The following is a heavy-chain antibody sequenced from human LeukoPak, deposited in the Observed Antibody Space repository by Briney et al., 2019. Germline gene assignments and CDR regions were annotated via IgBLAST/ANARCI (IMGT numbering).Heavy chain of an antibody. Sequence: QPGGSLRLSCAASGFTFRTFEMNWVRQAPGKGLEWVSYISSSGSNIYYADSVEGRFTISRDNAKNSLYLQMNSLRVEDTAVYYCARADMATITIDYWGQGTLVTVSS. CDR3: ARADMATITIDY. CDR2: ISSSGSNI. J-gene: IGHJ4*02. CDR1: GFTFRTFE. D-gene: IGHD5-24*01. V-gene: IGHV3-48*03.